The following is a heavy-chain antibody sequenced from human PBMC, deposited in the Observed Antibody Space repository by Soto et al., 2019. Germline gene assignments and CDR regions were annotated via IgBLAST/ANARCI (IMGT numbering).Heavy chain of an antibody. V-gene: IGHV3-15*01. Sequence: GGSLRLSCTGSGFSLNDAWMSWVRQAPGKGLEWVGRIKSNIDGGARDYAAPVKGRFSVSRDDSKNTLYLQMDSLTTEDTAIYYCTRDRTGDTGVQFDYWGQGTLVTVYS. CDR2: IKSNIDGGAR. CDR1: GFSLNDAW. D-gene: IGHD1-1*01. CDR3: TRDRTGDTGVQFDY. J-gene: IGHJ4*02.